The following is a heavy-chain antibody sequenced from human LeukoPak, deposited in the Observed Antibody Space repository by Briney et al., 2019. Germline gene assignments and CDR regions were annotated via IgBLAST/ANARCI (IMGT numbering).Heavy chain of an antibody. CDR2: ISSSSSYI. J-gene: IGHJ4*02. Sequence: NSGGSLRLSCAASGFTFSSYSMNWVRQAPGKGLEWVSSISSSSSYIYYADSVKGRFTISRDNAKNSLYLQMNSLRAEDTAVYYCARQTGTTITRPFDYWGQGTLVTVSS. CDR3: ARQTGTTITRPFDY. V-gene: IGHV3-21*04. CDR1: GFTFSSYS. D-gene: IGHD5-24*01.